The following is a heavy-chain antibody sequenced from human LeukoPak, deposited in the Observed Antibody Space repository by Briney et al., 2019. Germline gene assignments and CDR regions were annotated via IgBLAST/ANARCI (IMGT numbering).Heavy chain of an antibody. Sequence: PSETLSLTCTVSGGSISSYYWSWIQQPPGKGLEWIGYIYTSGSTNYNPSLKSRVTISVDTSKNQFSLKLSSVTAADTAVYYCARQLVVVTGGWFDPWGQGTLVTVSS. D-gene: IGHD2-21*02. V-gene: IGHV4-4*09. J-gene: IGHJ5*02. CDR3: ARQLVVVTGGWFDP. CDR2: IYTSGST. CDR1: GGSISSYY.